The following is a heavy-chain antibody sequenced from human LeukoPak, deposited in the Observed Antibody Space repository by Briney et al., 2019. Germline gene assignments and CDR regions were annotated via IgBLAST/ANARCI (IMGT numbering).Heavy chain of an antibody. D-gene: IGHD2/OR15-2a*01. CDR3: ARGRIVYYYMDV. V-gene: IGHV4-59*01. J-gene: IGHJ6*03. Sequence: TAETLSLTCTVSGGSTSSYYWSWIRQLPGKGLEWIGYIYYSGSTNYNPPLKSRGTISVHTSKNQFSLKLSSVTAADTAVYYCARGRIVYYYMDVWGKGTTVTISS. CDR1: GGSTSSYY. CDR2: IYYSGST.